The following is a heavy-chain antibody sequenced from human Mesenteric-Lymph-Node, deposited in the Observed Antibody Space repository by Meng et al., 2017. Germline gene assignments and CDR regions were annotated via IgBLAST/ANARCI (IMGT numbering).Heavy chain of an antibody. CDR3: AYSSGWYVGENY. D-gene: IGHD6-19*01. Sequence: SETLSLTCTVSGGSISSSSYYWGWIRQPPGKGLEWIGEINHSGSTNYNPSLKSRVTISVDTSKNQFSLKLSSVTAADTAVYYCAYSSGWYVGENYWGQGTLVTVSS. CDR1: GGSISSSSYY. J-gene: IGHJ4*02. CDR2: INHSGST. V-gene: IGHV4-39*07.